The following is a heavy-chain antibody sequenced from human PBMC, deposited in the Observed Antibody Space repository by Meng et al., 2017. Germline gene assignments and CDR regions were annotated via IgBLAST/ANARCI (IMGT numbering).Heavy chain of an antibody. V-gene: IGHV1-3*01. CDR2: INAGNGNT. J-gene: IGHJ5*02. CDR1: GYTFTSYA. D-gene: IGHD3-3*01. Sequence: QGPLGQSGAEVKKPGSSVKVCCKASGYTFTSYAMHWVRQAPGQRLEWMGWINAGNGNTKYSQKFQGRVTITRDTSASTAYMELSSLRSEDTAVYYCARVLPATIFGVVIDSWFDPWGQGTLVTVSS. CDR3: ARVLPATIFGVVIDSWFDP.